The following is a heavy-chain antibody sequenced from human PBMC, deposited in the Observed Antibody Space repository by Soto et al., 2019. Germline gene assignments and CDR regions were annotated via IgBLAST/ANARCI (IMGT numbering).Heavy chain of an antibody. CDR3: ARRERAAGTDWWFDP. J-gene: IGHJ5*02. Sequence: PSETLSLTCTVSGGSISSSSFHWGWIRQPPGKGLEWIGSIYFSGSTYYSPSLKSRVTISVDTSKNQFSLKLSSVTAADTAVYYCARRERAAGTDWWFDPWGQGTQVT. D-gene: IGHD6-13*01. V-gene: IGHV4-39*01. CDR1: GGSISSSSFH. CDR2: IYFSGST.